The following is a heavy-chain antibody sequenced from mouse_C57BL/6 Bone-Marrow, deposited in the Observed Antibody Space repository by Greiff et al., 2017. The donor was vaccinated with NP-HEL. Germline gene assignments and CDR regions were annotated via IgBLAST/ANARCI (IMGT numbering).Heavy chain of an antibody. CDR2: IWSGGST. J-gene: IGHJ4*01. CDR3: ARNEELGPLYAMDY. V-gene: IGHV2-2*01. Sequence: VQLQQSGPGLVQPSQSLSITCTVSGFSLTSYGVHWVRQSPGKGLQWLGVIWSGGSTDYNAAFISRLSISKDNSKSQVFFKMNSLQADDTAIYYCARNEELGPLYAMDYWGQGTSVTVSS. CDR1: GFSLTSYG. D-gene: IGHD4-1*01.